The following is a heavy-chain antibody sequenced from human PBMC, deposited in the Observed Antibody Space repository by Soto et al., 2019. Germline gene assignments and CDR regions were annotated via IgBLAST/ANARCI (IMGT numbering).Heavy chain of an antibody. V-gene: IGHV3-33*01. CDR1: GFTFSSYG. CDR3: ARDLMPLESGFDY. Sequence: QVQLVESGGGVVQPGRSLRLSCAASGFTFSSYGMHWVRQAPGKGLEWVAVIWYDGSNKYYADSVKGRFTISRDNSKNTLYLQMNSLRSEDTAVYYCARDLMPLESGFDYWGQGTLVTVSS. J-gene: IGHJ4*02. D-gene: IGHD1-1*01. CDR2: IWYDGSNK.